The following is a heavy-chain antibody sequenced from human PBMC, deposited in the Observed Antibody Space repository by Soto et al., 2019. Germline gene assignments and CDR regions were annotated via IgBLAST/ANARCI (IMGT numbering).Heavy chain of an antibody. CDR3: ATSYGSGYRAFDY. J-gene: IGHJ4*02. CDR2: INLILSMS. V-gene: IGHV1-69*02. Sequence: QVQLVQSGAEVKRPGSSVKVSCKASGDTFAFYSINWLRQAPGLGLEWMGRINLILSMSNYAQRFQGRVTMTADKSTSTAYMVLNSLRSEDTAIYYCATSYGSGYRAFDYWGQGALVTVSS. D-gene: IGHD3-10*01. CDR1: GDTFAFYS.